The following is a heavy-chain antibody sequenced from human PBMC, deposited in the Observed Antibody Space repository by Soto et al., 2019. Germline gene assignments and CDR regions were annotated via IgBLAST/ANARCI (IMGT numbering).Heavy chain of an antibody. Sequence: QVQLQESGPGLVKPSQTLSLTCTVSGGSISSGGYYWSWIRQHSGKGLEWIGYIYYSGSTYYNPSLKSRVTISVDTSKNQFSLKLSSVTAADTAVYYCARDTTYDSSGPVDYWGQGTLVTVSS. D-gene: IGHD3-22*01. J-gene: IGHJ4*02. CDR1: GGSISSGGYY. CDR2: IYYSGST. V-gene: IGHV4-31*03. CDR3: ARDTTYDSSGPVDY.